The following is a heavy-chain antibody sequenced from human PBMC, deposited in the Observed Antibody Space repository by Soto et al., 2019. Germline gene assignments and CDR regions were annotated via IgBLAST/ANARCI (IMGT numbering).Heavy chain of an antibody. D-gene: IGHD3-10*01. J-gene: IGHJ6*02. CDR3: ARAKRGFGEPHYYYYYGMDV. CDR2: IYYSGST. V-gene: IGHV4-30-4*01. CDR1: GGSISSGCYY. Sequence: PSETLSLTCTVSGGSISSGCYYWSWIRQPPGKGLEWIGYIYYSGSTYYNPSLKSRVTISVDTSKNQFSLKLSSVTAADTAVYYCARAKRGFGEPHYYYYYGMDVWGQGTTVTVSS.